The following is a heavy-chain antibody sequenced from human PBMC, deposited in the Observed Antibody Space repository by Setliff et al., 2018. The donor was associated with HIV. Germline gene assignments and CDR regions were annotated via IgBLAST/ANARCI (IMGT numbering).Heavy chain of an antibody. J-gene: IGHJ4*02. D-gene: IGHD3-22*01. CDR2: ISYTGTT. CDR3: ARHVARFDYDTGGYYVSHFDY. V-gene: IGHV4-59*01. Sequence: LSLTCTVSGGSISNYYWSWIRQPPGKGLEWIGYISYTGTTKYNPYLKSRVTISVDTSKNQFSVRLSSVSAADTAVYFCARHVARFDYDTGGYYVSHFDYWGQGTQVTVSS. CDR1: GGSISNYY.